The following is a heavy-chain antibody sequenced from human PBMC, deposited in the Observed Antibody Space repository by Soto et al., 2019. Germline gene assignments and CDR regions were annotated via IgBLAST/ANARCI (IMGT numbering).Heavy chain of an antibody. CDR1: GGTFNTYA. CDR3: ARAVHVRTPAFVY. CDR2: ISPMFGAA. J-gene: IGHJ4*02. V-gene: IGHV1-69*19. Sequence: QVQLVQSGAEMKKPGSSVKVSCQSSGGTFNTYAMNWVRQAPGQGPEWMGDISPMFGAANYAPRFQGRVTITADESTVTSYMQLSSLTSEGTALSFCARAVHVRTPAFVYWGQGTLVTVSS. D-gene: IGHD3-10*01.